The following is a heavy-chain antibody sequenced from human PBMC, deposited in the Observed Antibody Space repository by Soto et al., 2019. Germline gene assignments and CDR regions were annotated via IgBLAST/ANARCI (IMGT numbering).Heavy chain of an antibody. V-gene: IGHV3-48*01. Sequence: PGGSLRLSCAASGFTFSSYSMNWVRQAPGKGLEWVSYISSSSTIYYADSVKGRFTISRDNSKNTLYLQMNSLRAEDTAVYYCGRTPPGGDYGYFDYWGQGTLVTVSS. D-gene: IGHD4-17*01. CDR3: GRTPPGGDYGYFDY. J-gene: IGHJ4*02. CDR1: GFTFSSYS. CDR2: ISSSSTI.